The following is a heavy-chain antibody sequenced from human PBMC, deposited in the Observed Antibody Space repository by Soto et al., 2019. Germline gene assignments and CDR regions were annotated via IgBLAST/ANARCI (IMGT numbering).Heavy chain of an antibody. Sequence: SGGSLRLSCAASGFIFTNYWMHWVRQAPGKGLVWVSRVKSDGSTTSYADSVKGRFTISRDNAKNTVYLQMNSLRAEDTAVYFCTRTISGDMDVWGQGTTVNV. CDR1: GFIFTNYW. CDR3: TRTISGDMDV. J-gene: IGHJ6*02. CDR2: VKSDGSTT. D-gene: IGHD2-15*01. V-gene: IGHV3-74*01.